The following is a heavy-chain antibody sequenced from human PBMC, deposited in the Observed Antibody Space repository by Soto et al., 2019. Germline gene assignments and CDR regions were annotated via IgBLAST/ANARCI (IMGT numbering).Heavy chain of an antibody. V-gene: IGHV4-39*01. CDR3: ASPKIAFYNWFDP. J-gene: IGHJ5*02. D-gene: IGHD3-3*02. Sequence: TLSLTCTVSGGSISSSIYYWGWIRQPPGKGLEWIGSIYYSGSTYYNPSLKSRVTISVDTSKNQFSLKLSSVTAADTAVYYCASPKIAFYNWFDPWGQGTLVTVSS. CDR1: GGSISSSIYY. CDR2: IYYSGST.